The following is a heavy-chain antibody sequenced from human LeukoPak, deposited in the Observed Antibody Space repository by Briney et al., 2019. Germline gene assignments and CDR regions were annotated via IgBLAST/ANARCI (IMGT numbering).Heavy chain of an antibody. Sequence: GGSLRLSCAASGFTFSGCWMTWVRQAPGKGLEWVANIKEDGSKKNYVDSVKGRFTIFRDNAKNTLYLQMNSLRAEDTAVYYCATPLDYYDSSGYHQGGDWGQGTLVTVSS. CDR2: IKEDGSKK. CDR1: GFTFSGCW. D-gene: IGHD3-22*01. J-gene: IGHJ4*02. V-gene: IGHV3-7*03. CDR3: ATPLDYYDSSGYHQGGD.